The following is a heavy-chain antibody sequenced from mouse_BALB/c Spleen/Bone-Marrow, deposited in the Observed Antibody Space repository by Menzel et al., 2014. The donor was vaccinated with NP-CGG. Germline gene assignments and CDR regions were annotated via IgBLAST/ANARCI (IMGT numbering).Heavy chain of an antibody. D-gene: IGHD1-1*01. Sequence: EVQGVESGGGLVQPGGSLKLSCAASGFDFSGFWMGWVRQAPGKGLEWIGEINPDSSTINYTPSLKDRFIISRDNAKNNLYLQMSKVRSEDTALYYCGRLGYYGSIAYWGQGTLVTVSA. CDR1: GFDFSGFW. V-gene: IGHV4-1*02. CDR2: INPDSSTI. CDR3: GRLGYYGSIAY. J-gene: IGHJ3*01.